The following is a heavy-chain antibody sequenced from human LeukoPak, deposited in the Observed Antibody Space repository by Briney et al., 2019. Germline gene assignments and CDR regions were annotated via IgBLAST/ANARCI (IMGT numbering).Heavy chain of an antibody. CDR1: GFSFSRYW. Sequence: GGSLRLSCAASGFSFSRYWMGWVRQAPGGGREWVAYINQDGSQKYYVGSVKGRFTSSRDNAENSLYLQMNSLSAEDTAVYYCMGELSLKAFDIWGQGTMVTVS. D-gene: IGHD3-16*02. J-gene: IGHJ3*02. CDR2: INQDGSQK. CDR3: MGELSLKAFDI. V-gene: IGHV3-7*04.